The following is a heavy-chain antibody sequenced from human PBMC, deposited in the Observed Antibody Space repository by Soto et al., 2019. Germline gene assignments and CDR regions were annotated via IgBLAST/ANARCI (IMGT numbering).Heavy chain of an antibody. D-gene: IGHD3-10*01. V-gene: IGHV3-48*02. CDR3: ARSPYYDSGRLVGYYNMDV. CDR2: ISSTGSTM. CDR1: GFTFSSYS. J-gene: IGHJ6*02. Sequence: GGSLRLSRATPGFTFSSYSMNWVRQAPGKGLEWVSYISSTGSTMYYADSVKGRFTISRDNAENSLYLQMNSLRDEDTAVYYCARSPYYDSGRLVGYYNMDVWGQGTTVTVSS.